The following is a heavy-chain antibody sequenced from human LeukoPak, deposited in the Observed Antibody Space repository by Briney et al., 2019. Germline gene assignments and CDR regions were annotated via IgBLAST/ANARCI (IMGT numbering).Heavy chain of an antibody. Sequence: SETLSLTCTVSDDSITIYYWSWIRQPPGKGLEWIGYIDHTGITNYNPSLNSRVTISRDTSKNHFSLELSSATAADTAVYFCARGGSGSYWGYYYYMDVWGKGTTVTISS. CDR1: DDSITIYY. CDR2: IDHTGIT. CDR3: ARGGSGSYWGYYYYMDV. V-gene: IGHV4-59*01. J-gene: IGHJ6*03. D-gene: IGHD1-26*01.